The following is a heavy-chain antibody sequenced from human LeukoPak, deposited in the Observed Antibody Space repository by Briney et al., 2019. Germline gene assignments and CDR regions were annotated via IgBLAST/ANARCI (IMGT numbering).Heavy chain of an antibody. CDR2: IWYDGSNK. CDR1: GFTFNSYD. V-gene: IGHV3-33*01. Sequence: GGSLRLSCAAYGFTFNSYDMHWIRQAPGKGLEWVALIWYDGSNKYYADSVKGRFTISRDNSNTTLNLQMNSLRDEDTAVYYCARYVGGGNSGGFDFWGQGTLVIVSS. D-gene: IGHD4-23*01. J-gene: IGHJ4*02. CDR3: ARYVGGGNSGGFDF.